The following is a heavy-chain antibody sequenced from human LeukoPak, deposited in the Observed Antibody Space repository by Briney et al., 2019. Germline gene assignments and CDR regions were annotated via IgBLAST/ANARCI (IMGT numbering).Heavy chain of an antibody. CDR2: IIPILGIA. CDR3: ARDMIRFGGVTRADY. CDR1: GGTFSSYA. J-gene: IGHJ4*02. D-gene: IGHD3-16*01. Sequence: ASVKVSCRASGGTFSSYAISWVRQAPGQGLEWMGRIIPILGIANYAQKFQGRVTITADKSTSTAYMELSSLRSEDTAVYYCARDMIRFGGVTRADYWGQGTLVTVSS. V-gene: IGHV1-69*04.